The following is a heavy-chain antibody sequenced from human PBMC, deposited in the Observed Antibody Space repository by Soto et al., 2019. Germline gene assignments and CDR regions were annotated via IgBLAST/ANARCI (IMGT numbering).Heavy chain of an antibody. J-gene: IGHJ4*02. CDR2: VYHSGST. CDR3: ARDAGTYRYYFDY. CDR1: GYSIRNVYF. V-gene: IGHV4-38-2*02. Sequence: SETLSLTCTVSGYSIRNVYFWGWIRQPPGKGLEWIGTVYHSGSTYYNPSLRSRVTMSLDTSNNLYSLKLRSLTAADTAVYYCARDAGTYRYYFDYWGQGTLVTVSS.